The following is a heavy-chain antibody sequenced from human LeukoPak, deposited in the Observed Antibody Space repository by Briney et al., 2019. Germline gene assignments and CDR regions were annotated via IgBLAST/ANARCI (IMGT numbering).Heavy chain of an antibody. CDR2: ISPKSGGT. CDR1: GYTFTDYY. CDR3: TRGYFYYMDV. Sequence: ASVKVSCKASGYTFTDYYLHWVRQAPGHGLEWMGHISPKSGGTNYAQNDQGRVTVTSETYTSTAYMELSRLRYDDTAVYYCTRGYFYYMDVWDKGTTVTVSS. J-gene: IGHJ6*03. V-gene: IGHV1-2*06.